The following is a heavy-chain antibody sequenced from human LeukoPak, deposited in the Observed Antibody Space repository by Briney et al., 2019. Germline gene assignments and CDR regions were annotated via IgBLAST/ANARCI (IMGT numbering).Heavy chain of an antibody. CDR1: GYSFSSNW. D-gene: IGHD4-17*01. Sequence: GESLKISCKGSGYSFSSNWIGWVRQMPGKDLEWMGIIYPGDSDTRYSPSFQGQVTISADKSISTAYLQWSSLKASDTAMYYCARPPTTRDAFDIWGQGTMVTVSS. V-gene: IGHV5-51*01. J-gene: IGHJ3*02. CDR2: IYPGDSDT. CDR3: ARPPTTRDAFDI.